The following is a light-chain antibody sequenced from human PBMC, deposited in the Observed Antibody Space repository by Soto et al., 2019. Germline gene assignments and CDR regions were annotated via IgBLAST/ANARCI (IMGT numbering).Light chain of an antibody. J-gene: IGLJ2*01. CDR3: SSYGGTNNVV. V-gene: IGLV2-8*01. CDR1: SSDVGGYKY. Sequence: QSALTQPHSASGSPGQSVTIFCTGTSSDVGGYKYVSWYQHHPGKAPKVVIYEVTKRPSGVPDRFSGSQSGNTASLTVSGLQAEDDADYYCSSYGGTNNVVFGGGTKLTVL. CDR2: EVT.